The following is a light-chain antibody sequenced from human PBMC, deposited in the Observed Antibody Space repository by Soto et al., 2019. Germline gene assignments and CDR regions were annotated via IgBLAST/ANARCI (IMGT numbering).Light chain of an antibody. CDR3: QQSLRSPPT. Sequence: IQMTQSPTSLSASVGDRVIISCRASQSISGYLNWYKQKQGKAPEVVIYGASSLQSGVPSRFSGSGSGTDFTLTISNLQPDDSATYYCQQSLRSPPTFGQGTKLEI. J-gene: IGKJ2*01. V-gene: IGKV1-39*01. CDR2: GAS. CDR1: QSISGY.